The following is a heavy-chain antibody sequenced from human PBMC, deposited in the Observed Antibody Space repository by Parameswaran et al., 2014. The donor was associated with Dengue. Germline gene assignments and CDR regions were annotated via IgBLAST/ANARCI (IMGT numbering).Heavy chain of an antibody. Sequence: VRQAPGKGLEWVSIIYSGGVTFYADSVKGRFTISRDNSKNTLYLQMNSLRPEDTALYYCTRTYYYDSATREIDYWGQGTLVTVSS. D-gene: IGHD3-22*01. J-gene: IGHJ4*02. CDR2: IYSGGVT. V-gene: IGHV3-53*01. CDR3: TRTYYYDSATREIDY.